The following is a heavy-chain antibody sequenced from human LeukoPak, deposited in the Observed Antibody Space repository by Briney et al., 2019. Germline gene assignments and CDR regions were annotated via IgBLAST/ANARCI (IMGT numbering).Heavy chain of an antibody. CDR3: ARVEEGYGSGRRENYYYYYMDV. CDR2: IKHDGSEK. D-gene: IGHD3-10*01. CDR1: GFTFRTYW. V-gene: IGHV3-7*01. J-gene: IGHJ6*03. Sequence: GGSLRLSCAASGFTFRTYWMNWVRQAPGKGLEWVANIKHDGSEKYYVDSVKGRFTISRDNAKKSLYLQMNSLRAEDTAVYYCARVEEGYGSGRRENYYYYYMDVWGKGTTVTISS.